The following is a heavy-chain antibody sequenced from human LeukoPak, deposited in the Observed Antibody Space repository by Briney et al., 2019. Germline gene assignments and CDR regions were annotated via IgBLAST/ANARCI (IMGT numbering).Heavy chain of an antibody. V-gene: IGHV3-23*01. CDR3: AKGDTTWELPHDY. Sequence: GGSLRLSCAASGFTFSSYGMSWVRQAPGKGLEWVSAISGSGGITSYADSVKGRFTISRDNSKNTLYLQMNSLRAEDTAVYYCAKGDTTWELPHDYWGQGTLVTVSS. D-gene: IGHD1-26*01. J-gene: IGHJ4*02. CDR1: GFTFSSYG. CDR2: ISGSGGIT.